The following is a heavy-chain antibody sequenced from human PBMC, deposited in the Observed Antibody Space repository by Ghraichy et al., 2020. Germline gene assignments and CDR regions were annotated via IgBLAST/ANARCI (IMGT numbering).Heavy chain of an antibody. V-gene: IGHV1-69*13. D-gene: IGHD6-13*01. J-gene: IGHJ6*02. Sequence: SVKVSCKASGGTFSSYAISWVRQAPGQGLEWMGGIIPIFGTANYAQKFQGRVTITADESTSTAYMELSSLRSEDTAVYYCARDLGIAAAGTNYYYYYGMDVWGQGTTVTVSS. CDR2: IIPIFGTA. CDR1: GGTFSSYA. CDR3: ARDLGIAAAGTNYYYYYGMDV.